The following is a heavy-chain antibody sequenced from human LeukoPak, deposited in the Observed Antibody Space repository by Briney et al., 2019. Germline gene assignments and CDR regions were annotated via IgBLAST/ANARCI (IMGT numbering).Heavy chain of an antibody. D-gene: IGHD4-23*01. V-gene: IGHV1-69*13. CDR2: IIPFFATA. J-gene: IGHJ4*02. CDR1: GGTFSSYA. Sequence: GASVKVSCKVSGGTFSSYAINWVRQAPGQGLEWMGGIIPFFATANYAQKFQGRVTITADESTSTAYMDLSSLRSEDTAVYHCARGGTVVTARFDYWGQGSLVTVSS. CDR3: ARGGTVVTARFDY.